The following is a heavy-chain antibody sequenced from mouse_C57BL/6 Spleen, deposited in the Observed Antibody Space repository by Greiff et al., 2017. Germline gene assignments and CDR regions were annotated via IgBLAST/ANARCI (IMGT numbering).Heavy chain of an antibody. V-gene: IGHV1-82*01. D-gene: IGHD2-4*01. Sequence: QVQLQQSGPELVKPGASVKISCKASGYAFSSSWMNWVKQRPGKGLEWIGRIYPGDGDTNYNGKFKGKATLTADKSSSTAYMQLSSLTSEDSAVYFCARAKGYYDYDYAMDYWGQGTSVTVSS. J-gene: IGHJ4*01. CDR2: IYPGDGDT. CDR1: GYAFSSSW. CDR3: ARAKGYYDYDYAMDY.